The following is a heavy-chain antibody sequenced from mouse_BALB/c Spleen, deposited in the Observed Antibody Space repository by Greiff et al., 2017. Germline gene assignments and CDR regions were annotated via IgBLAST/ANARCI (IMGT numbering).Heavy chain of an antibody. J-gene: IGHJ3*01. CDR3: ARGNDYDLAWFAY. Sequence: VQLQQPGAELVKPGAPVKLSCKASGYTFTSYWMNWVKQRPGRGLEWIGRIDPSDSETHYNQKFKDKATLTVDKSSSTAYMQLSSLTSEDSAVYFCARGNDYDLAWFAYWGQGTLVTVSA. CDR1: GYTFTSYW. D-gene: IGHD2-4*01. V-gene: IGHV1-69*02. CDR2: IDPSDSET.